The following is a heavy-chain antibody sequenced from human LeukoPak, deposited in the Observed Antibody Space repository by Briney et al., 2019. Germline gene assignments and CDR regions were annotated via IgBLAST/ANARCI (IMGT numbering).Heavy chain of an antibody. CDR2: ISAYNANA. V-gene: IGHV1-18*01. Sequence: ASVKVSCTASGYTFTSYGISWVRQAPGQGLGWMGWISAYNANANYAQKLQGRVTMTTDTSTSTAYMELRGLRSDDTAVYYWAREMHRAMVWPSDYWGQGTLVTVSS. J-gene: IGHJ4*02. D-gene: IGHD5-18*01. CDR3: AREMHRAMVWPSDY. CDR1: GYTFTSYG.